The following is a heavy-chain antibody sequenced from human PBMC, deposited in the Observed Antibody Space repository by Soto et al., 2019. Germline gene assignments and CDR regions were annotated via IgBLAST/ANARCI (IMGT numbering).Heavy chain of an antibody. J-gene: IGHJ4*02. Sequence: SEPMSLTCTVAGGYISSWYWSWIRQPPGKGLEWIGYIYYSGSTNYNPSLKSRVTISVDTSKNQFSLKLSSVTAADTAVYYCARRYGSAIDYWGQGTLVTVSS. CDR3: ARRYGSAIDY. V-gene: IGHV4-59*08. D-gene: IGHD1-26*01. CDR1: GGYISSWY. CDR2: IYYSGST.